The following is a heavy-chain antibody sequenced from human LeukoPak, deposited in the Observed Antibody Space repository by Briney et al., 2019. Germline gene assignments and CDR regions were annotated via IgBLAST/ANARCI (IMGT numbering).Heavy chain of an antibody. CDR1: GGSISSGGYY. J-gene: IGHJ4*02. CDR2: IYYSGST. D-gene: IGHD6-13*01. V-gene: IGHV4-31*01. CDR3: ARLLGPSIAAAGGTDY. Sequence: PSQTLSLTCTVSGGSISSGGYYWSWIRQDPGKGLEWIGYIYYSGSTYYNPSLKSLVTISVDTSKNQFSLKLSSVTAADTAVYYCARLLGPSIAAAGGTDYWGQGTLVTVSS.